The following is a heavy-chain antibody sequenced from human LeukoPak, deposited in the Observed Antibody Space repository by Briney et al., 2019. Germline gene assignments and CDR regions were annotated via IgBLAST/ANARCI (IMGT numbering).Heavy chain of an antibody. V-gene: IGHV1-69*05. CDR3: ARDVQEGYDSSGYYSY. J-gene: IGHJ4*02. CDR2: IIPIFGTA. D-gene: IGHD3-22*01. Sequence: ASVKVSCKASGGAFSSYAISWVQQAPGQGLEWMGGIIPIFGTANSAQKFQGRVTITTDESTSTAYMELSSLRSEDTAVYYCARDVQEGYDSSGYYSYWGQGTLVTVSS. CDR1: GGAFSSYA.